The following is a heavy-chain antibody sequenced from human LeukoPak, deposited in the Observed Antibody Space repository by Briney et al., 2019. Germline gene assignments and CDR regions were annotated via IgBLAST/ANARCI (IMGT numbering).Heavy chain of an antibody. CDR3: ARTIAAAGDTNFDY. D-gene: IGHD6-13*01. J-gene: IGHJ4*02. CDR1: GYTFTGYY. CDR2: INPNSGGT. V-gene: IGHV1-2*02. Sequence: ASVKVSCKASGYTFTGYYMHWVRQAPGQGLEWMGWINPNSGGTNYAQKFQGRVTMTRDTSISTAYMELSRLRSDDTAVYYCARTIAAAGDTNFDYWGQGTLVNVSS.